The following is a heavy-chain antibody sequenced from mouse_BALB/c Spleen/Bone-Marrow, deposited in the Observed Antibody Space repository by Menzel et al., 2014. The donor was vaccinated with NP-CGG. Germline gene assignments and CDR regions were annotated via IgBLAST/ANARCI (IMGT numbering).Heavy chain of an antibody. V-gene: IGHV1S130*01. CDR3: ARGDKGDYFDY. Sequence: VQVVESGSVLVRPGASVKLSCKASGYTFTSSWMHWAKQRPGQGLEWIGEIHPNSGNTNYNEKFKGKATLTVDTSSSTAYVDLSSLTSEDSAVYYCARGDKGDYFDYWGQGTTLTVSS. CDR2: IHPNSGNT. J-gene: IGHJ2*01. CDR1: GYTFTSSW.